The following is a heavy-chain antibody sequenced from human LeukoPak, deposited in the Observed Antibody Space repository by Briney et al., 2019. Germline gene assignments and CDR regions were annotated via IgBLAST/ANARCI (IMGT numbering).Heavy chain of an antibody. CDR1: GFPFSSYE. Sequence: PGGSLRLSCAASGFPFSSYEMNWVRQAPGKGLEWVSYISSSGSTIYYADSVKGRFTNSRDNAKHSLYLQMNSLRAEDTAVYYCAELGITMIGGVWGKGTTVTISS. D-gene: IGHD3-10*02. CDR2: ISSSGSTI. J-gene: IGHJ6*04. V-gene: IGHV3-48*03. CDR3: AELGITMIGGV.